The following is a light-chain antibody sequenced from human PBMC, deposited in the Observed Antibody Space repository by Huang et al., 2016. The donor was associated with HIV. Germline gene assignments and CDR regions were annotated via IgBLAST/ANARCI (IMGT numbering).Light chain of an antibody. CDR3: QQYYSLPQT. CDR2: WAS. Sequence: DIIMSQSPESLTVSLGERATLNCRSSQSVYASSTSKDYMAWFQQKPGQPPKVLLFWASSREVGVPDRVSGSGSGTHFTLTIANLQPEDAAIYYCQQYYSLPQTFGQGTRV. CDR1: QSVYASSTSKDY. V-gene: IGKV4-1*01. J-gene: IGKJ1*01.